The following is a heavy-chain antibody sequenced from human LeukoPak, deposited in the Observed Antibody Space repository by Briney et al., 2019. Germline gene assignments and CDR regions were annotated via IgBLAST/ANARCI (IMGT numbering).Heavy chain of an antibody. CDR1: GFTFGKYW. V-gene: IGHV3-7*03. D-gene: IGHD3-3*01. Sequence: GGSLRLSCVASGFTFGKYWMSWVRQAPGKGLEWVANIKLDGSEKNYVDSVKGRFTISRDNTKNSLYLQMNSLRVEDTAVFYRARDQYDSWSRRGNFDSWGQGTLVIVSS. CDR3: ARDQYDSWSRRGNFDS. J-gene: IGHJ4*02. CDR2: IKLDGSEK.